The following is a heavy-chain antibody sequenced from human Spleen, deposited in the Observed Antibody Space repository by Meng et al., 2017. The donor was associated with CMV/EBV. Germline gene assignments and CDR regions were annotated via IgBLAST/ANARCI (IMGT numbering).Heavy chain of an antibody. Sequence: FIDYYMNWVRQAPGQGLEWMGWINPNSGGTNYAQRFQGRVTMTRDTSINTVYMELSRLRSDDTAVYYCARGIGFMIRGAPLNWFDPWGQGTLVTVSS. CDR3: ARGIGFMIRGAPLNWFDP. D-gene: IGHD3-10*01. V-gene: IGHV1-2*02. CDR2: INPNSGGT. J-gene: IGHJ5*02. CDR1: FIDYY.